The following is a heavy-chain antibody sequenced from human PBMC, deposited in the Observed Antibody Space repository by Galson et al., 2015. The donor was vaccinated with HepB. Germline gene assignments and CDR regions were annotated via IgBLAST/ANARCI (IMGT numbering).Heavy chain of an antibody. CDR3: ARHLGYCSGGSCYGGGLIDY. CDR1: GFTFSSYA. Sequence: SLRLSCAASGFTFSSYAMHWVRQAPGKGLEWVAVISYDGSNKYYADSVKGRFTISRDNSKNTLYLQMNSLRAEDTAVYYCARHLGYCSGGSCYGGGLIDYWGQGTLVTVSS. D-gene: IGHD2-15*01. J-gene: IGHJ4*02. V-gene: IGHV3-30-3*01. CDR2: ISYDGSNK.